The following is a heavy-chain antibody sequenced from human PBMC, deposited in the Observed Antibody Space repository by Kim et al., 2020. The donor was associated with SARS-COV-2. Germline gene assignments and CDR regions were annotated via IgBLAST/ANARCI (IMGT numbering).Heavy chain of an antibody. J-gene: IGHJ6*02. CDR3: ARSVEQLGYGMDV. V-gene: IGHV3-21*01. D-gene: IGHD6-13*01. Sequence: GGSLRLSCAASGFTFSSYSMNWVRQAPGKGLEWVSSISSSSSYIYYADSVKGRFTISRDNAKNSLYLQMNSLRAEDTAVYYCARSVEQLGYGMDVWGQGTTVTVSS. CDR1: GFTFSSYS. CDR2: ISSSSSYI.